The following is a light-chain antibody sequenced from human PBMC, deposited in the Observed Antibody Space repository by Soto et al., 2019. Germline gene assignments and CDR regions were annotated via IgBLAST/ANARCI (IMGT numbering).Light chain of an antibody. Sequence: QSVLTQPPSVSAAPGQKVTISCSGSSSNIGNNYVSWYQQLPGTAPKLLIYENNKRPSGIPDRFSGSKSGTSATLGITGLQTGDEADYYCGTWDSSPRGVFGGGTKVTVL. V-gene: IGLV1-51*02. J-gene: IGLJ3*02. CDR2: ENN. CDR1: SSNIGNNY. CDR3: GTWDSSPRGV.